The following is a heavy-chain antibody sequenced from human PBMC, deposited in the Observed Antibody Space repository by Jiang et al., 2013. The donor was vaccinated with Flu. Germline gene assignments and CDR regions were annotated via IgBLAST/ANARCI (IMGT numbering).Heavy chain of an antibody. Sequence: GPGLVKPSGTLSLTCDVSGDSISRNKWWGWVRQSPGKGLTWIGEMYYSGIPNYNTLFKGRLTISIDKSHNQFSLRLTSVTAADTAVYYCVLGPPRETPNAMENYFDSWGQGTLVTVSS. CDR1: GDSISRNKW. J-gene: IGHJ4*02. D-gene: IGHD3-16*01. V-gene: IGHV4-4*02. CDR3: VLGPPRETPNAMENYFDS. CDR2: MYYSGIP.